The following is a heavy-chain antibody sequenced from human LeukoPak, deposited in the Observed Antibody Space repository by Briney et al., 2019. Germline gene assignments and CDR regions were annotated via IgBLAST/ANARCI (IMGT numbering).Heavy chain of an antibody. CDR1: GFTVSSNY. V-gene: IGHV3-53*01. J-gene: IGHJ3*02. CDR2: IYSGGST. Sequence: TGGSLRLSCAASGFTVSSNYMSWVRQAPGKGLEWVSVIYSGGSTYYADSVKGRFIISRDNSKNTMYLQMNSLRAEDTAVYYCARILGLYDAFDIWGQGTMVTVSS. D-gene: IGHD6-19*01. CDR3: ARILGLYDAFDI.